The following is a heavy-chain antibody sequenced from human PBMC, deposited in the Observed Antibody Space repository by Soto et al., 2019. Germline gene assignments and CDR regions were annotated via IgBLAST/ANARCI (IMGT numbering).Heavy chain of an antibody. Sequence: SETLSLTCAVSGGSISSGGYSWSWIRQPPGKGLEWIGYIYHSGSTYYNPSLKSRVTISVDRSKNQFSLKLSSVTAADTANYYCVRHRDAAMLNTYRYQYHGMDVWGQGTTVTVSS. D-gene: IGHD5-18*01. CDR1: GGSISSGGYS. V-gene: IGHV4-30-2*01. CDR2: IYHSGST. J-gene: IGHJ6*02. CDR3: VRHRDAAMLNTYRYQYHGMDV.